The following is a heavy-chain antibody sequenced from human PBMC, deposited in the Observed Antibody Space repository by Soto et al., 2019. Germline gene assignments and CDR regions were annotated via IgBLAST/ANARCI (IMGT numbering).Heavy chain of an antibody. D-gene: IGHD2-2*01. CDR2: ISYDGTNK. J-gene: IGHJ4*02. CDR3: AKDRRNADFDY. CDR1: GFTFSSYG. V-gene: IGHV3-30*18. Sequence: AVGSLRLSCAASGFTFSSYGMHWVRQAPGKGLEWAAVISYDGTNKCYADSVKGRFTISRDNSKKTLYLQMNSLRAEDMAVYYCAKDRRNADFDYWGQGLLVTVS.